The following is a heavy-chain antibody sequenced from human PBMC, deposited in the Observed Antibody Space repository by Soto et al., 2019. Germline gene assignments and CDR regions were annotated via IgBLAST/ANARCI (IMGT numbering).Heavy chain of an antibody. Sequence: SETLSLTCTVSGGSISSYYWSWIRQPPGKGLEWIGYIYYSGSTNYNPSLKSRVTISVDTSKNQLSLKLSSVTAADTAVYYCARGYYDYIWGSYRLPDWFDPWGQGTLVTVSS. V-gene: IGHV4-59*01. CDR1: GGSISSYY. J-gene: IGHJ5*02. D-gene: IGHD3-16*02. CDR3: ARGYYDYIWGSYRLPDWFDP. CDR2: IYYSGST.